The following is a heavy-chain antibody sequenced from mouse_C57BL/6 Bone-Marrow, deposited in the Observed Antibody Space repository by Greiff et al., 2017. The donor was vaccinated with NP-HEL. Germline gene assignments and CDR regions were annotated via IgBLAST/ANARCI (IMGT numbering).Heavy chain of an antibody. D-gene: IGHD1-1*01. Sequence: EVQGVESGGGLVQPKGSLKLSCAASGFTFNTYAMHWVRQAPGKGLEWVARIRSKSSNYATYYADSVKDRFTISRDDSQSMLYLQMNNLKTEDTAMYYCVREGYYGSSKGAHFDYWGQGTTLTVSS. CDR3: VREGYYGSSKGAHFDY. CDR1: GFTFNTYA. CDR2: IRSKSSNYAT. J-gene: IGHJ2*01. V-gene: IGHV10-3*01.